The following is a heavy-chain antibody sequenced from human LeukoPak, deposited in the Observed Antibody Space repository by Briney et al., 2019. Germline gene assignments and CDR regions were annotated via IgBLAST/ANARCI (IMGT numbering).Heavy chain of an antibody. Sequence: PGGSLRLSCAASGFTFSSYQMHWVRQAPGKGLEWVSYISPSGPTIYYADSVKGRFTIFRDNAKNTLYLQMNSLRAEDTAVYYCAKDTGAWGGDIFDYWGQGTLVTVSS. J-gene: IGHJ4*02. V-gene: IGHV3-48*03. CDR3: AKDTGAWGGDIFDY. CDR1: GFTFSSYQ. D-gene: IGHD2-15*01. CDR2: ISPSGPTI.